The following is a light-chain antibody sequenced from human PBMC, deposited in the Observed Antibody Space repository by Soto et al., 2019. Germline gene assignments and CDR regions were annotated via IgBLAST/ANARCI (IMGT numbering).Light chain of an antibody. Sequence: EIVLTQSPAILSLSPGERATLSCRTSQIIYTSLAWYQHKPGQAPRLLIYEASIRATGVPARFSGSGSGADFPLTISGIEPEDFAIYYCQQRGYWPLTFGGGTKVEI. J-gene: IGKJ4*01. CDR1: QIIYTS. V-gene: IGKV3-11*01. CDR3: QQRGYWPLT. CDR2: EAS.